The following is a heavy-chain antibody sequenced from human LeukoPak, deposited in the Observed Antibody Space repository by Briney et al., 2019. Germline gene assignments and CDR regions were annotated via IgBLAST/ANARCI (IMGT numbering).Heavy chain of an antibody. CDR1: GGSFSGYY. V-gene: IGHV4-34*01. CDR3: ARENWRSKSIDFDS. D-gene: IGHD6-6*01. J-gene: IGHJ4*02. CDR2: INHSGST. Sequence: PETLSLTCAVYGGSFSGYYWSWIRQPPGKGLEWIGEINHSGSTNYNPSLKSRVTMSVDTSKSQFSLRLSSVTAADTAAYFCARENWRSKSIDFDSWGQGTLVTVSS.